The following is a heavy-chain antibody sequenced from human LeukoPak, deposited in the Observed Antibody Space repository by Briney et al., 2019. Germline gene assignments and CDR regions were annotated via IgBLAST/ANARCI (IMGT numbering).Heavy chain of an antibody. CDR2: IYSGGST. CDR1: GLTISNNF. D-gene: IGHD3-10*01. V-gene: IGHV3-66*01. J-gene: IGHJ1*01. Sequence: PGGSLRLSCAASGLTISNNFMGGVRQAPGKGLEWVSLIYSGGSTYSADSVKGRFTISRDNSKNTLHLQMNSLRVEDTAVYYCARDTDYYGSGRHGYFDHWGQGTLVTVSS. CDR3: ARDTDYYGSGRHGYFDH.